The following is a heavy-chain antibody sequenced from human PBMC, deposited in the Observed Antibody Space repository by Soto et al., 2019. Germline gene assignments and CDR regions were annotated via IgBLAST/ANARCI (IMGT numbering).Heavy chain of an antibody. CDR3: LSHSNIVATISYFDR. V-gene: IGHV4-59*01. CDR2: IYNSGTT. D-gene: IGHD5-12*01. Sequence: QVQLQESGPGLVKPSETLSLTCTVSGGSISSYYWSWIRQPPGQGLEWIGYIYNSGTTNYNPSLKSRVTAYVDTSKLQFSLKLSSVTAADTGLYYCLSHSNIVATISYFDRWGRGTLVTVSS. J-gene: IGHJ2*01. CDR1: GGSISSYY.